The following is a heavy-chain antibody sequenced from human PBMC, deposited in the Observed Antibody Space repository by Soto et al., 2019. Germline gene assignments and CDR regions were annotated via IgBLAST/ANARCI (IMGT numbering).Heavy chain of an antibody. J-gene: IGHJ4*02. CDR2: ISYDGSNK. CDR1: GFTFSSYA. D-gene: IGHD3-22*01. CDR3: ARRRSSGNPGPFDY. V-gene: IGHV3-30-3*01. Sequence: PGGSLRLACAASGFTFSSYAMHWVRQAPGKGLEWVAVISYDGSNKYYADSVKGRFTISRDNSKNTLYLQMNSLRAEDTAVYYCARRRSSGNPGPFDYWGQGTLVTVSS.